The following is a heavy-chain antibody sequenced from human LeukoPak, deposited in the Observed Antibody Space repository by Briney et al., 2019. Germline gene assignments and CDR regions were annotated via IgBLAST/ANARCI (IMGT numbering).Heavy chain of an antibody. V-gene: IGHV4-4*08. D-gene: IGHD2-21*01. CDR1: GGSISSYY. CDR2: IWPSGST. Sequence: SETLSLTCTVSGGSISSYYWSWIRQSPGQGLEWIGYIWPSGSTNYNPSLSGRVAISLDKSRNHFTLMVTAVTAADTAFYYCTRKGPEHLPTYFDHWGRGILVTVSS. J-gene: IGHJ4*02. CDR3: TRKGPEHLPTYFDH.